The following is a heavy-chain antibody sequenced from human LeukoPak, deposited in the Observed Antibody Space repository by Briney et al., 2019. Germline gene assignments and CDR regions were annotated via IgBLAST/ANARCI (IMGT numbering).Heavy chain of an antibody. D-gene: IGHD2-15*01. Sequence: PSETLSLTCGVSGGSMSSSSYYWGWIRQPPGKGLEWIGSIYYSGSTYYNPSLKSRVTISVDTSKNQFSLKLSSVTAADTAVYYCARDPRSSGYCSGGSCSDWFDPWGQGTLVTVSS. CDR3: ARDPRSSGYCSGGSCSDWFDP. CDR2: IYYSGST. J-gene: IGHJ5*02. CDR1: GGSMSSSSYY. V-gene: IGHV4-39*07.